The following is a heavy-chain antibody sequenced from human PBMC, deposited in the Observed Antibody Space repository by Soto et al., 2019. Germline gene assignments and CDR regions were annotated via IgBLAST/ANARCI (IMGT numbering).Heavy chain of an antibody. Sequence: EVQLLESGGGLVQPGGSLRLSCAASGFTFSTYAMSWVRQAPGKGLEWVSTITTSGGNTYYADSVQGRFTISRDNSKNTLYLQVNRLRAQDTAVYYCAGRYCTNGVCYTNYYYYIDVWGKGTTVTVSS. CDR3: AGRYCTNGVCYTNYYYYIDV. J-gene: IGHJ6*03. CDR2: ITTSGGNT. D-gene: IGHD2-8*01. CDR1: GFTFSTYA. V-gene: IGHV3-23*01.